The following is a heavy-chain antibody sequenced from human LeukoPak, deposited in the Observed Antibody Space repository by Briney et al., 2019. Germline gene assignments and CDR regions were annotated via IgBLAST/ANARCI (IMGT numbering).Heavy chain of an antibody. V-gene: IGHV4-4*07. CDR2: IYTSGST. CDR3: ARGGSSSSGRYFDY. Sequence: PSETLSLTCTVSGGSISSYYWSWIRQPAGKGLEWIGRIYTSGSTNYNPSLKSRVTISVDKSKNQFSLKLSSVTAADTAVYYCARGGSSSSGRYFDYWGHGTLVTVSS. CDR1: GGSISSYY. D-gene: IGHD6-6*01. J-gene: IGHJ4*01.